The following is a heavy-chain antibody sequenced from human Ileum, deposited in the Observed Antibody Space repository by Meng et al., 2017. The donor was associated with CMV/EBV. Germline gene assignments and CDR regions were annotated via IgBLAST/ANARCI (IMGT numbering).Heavy chain of an antibody. CDR1: GGSISNYY. V-gene: IGHV4-59*01. CDR3: ARGQWLVQSPYYFDY. J-gene: IGHJ4*02. Sequence: VSGGSISNYYWSWIRQPPGKGLEWIGNIYKTGSTNYNPSLKSRVTISVDTSKNQLSLKLNSLIAADTAVYYCARGQWLVQSPYYFDYWGQGTLVTVSS. CDR2: IYKTGST. D-gene: IGHD6-19*01.